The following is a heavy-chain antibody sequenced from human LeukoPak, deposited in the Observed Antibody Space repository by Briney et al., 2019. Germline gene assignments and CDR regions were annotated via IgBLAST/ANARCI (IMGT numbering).Heavy chain of an antibody. CDR1: GFTFSSYA. V-gene: IGHV3-23*01. CDR3: AKVRRGYSYGNPESRYYFDY. J-gene: IGHJ4*02. D-gene: IGHD5-18*01. CDR2: ISGSGGST. Sequence: QTGGSLRLSCAASGFTFSSYAMSWVRQAPGKGLEWVSAISGSGGSTYYADSVKGRFTISRDNSKNTLYLQMNSLRAEDTAVYYCAKVRRGYSYGNPESRYYFDYWGQGTLVTVSS.